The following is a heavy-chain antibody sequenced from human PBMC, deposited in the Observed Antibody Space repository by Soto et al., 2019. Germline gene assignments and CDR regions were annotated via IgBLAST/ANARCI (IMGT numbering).Heavy chain of an antibody. CDR2: IYSSGST. V-gene: IGHV4-39*07. Sequence: PAETLSLTCSGSGGSLSSSQHDWGWIRQPPGKGLEWIETIYSSGSTYYNPSLKSRVTISVDTAKNQFSLNLSSVTAADTAVYYCARSVDPWGQGTLVTVSS. CDR3: ARSVDP. CDR1: GGSLSSSQHD. J-gene: IGHJ5*02.